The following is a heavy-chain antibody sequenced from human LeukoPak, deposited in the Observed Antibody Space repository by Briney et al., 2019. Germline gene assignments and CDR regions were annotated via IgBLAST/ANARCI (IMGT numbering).Heavy chain of an antibody. CDR2: LYGDVGST. D-gene: IGHD3-10*01. CDR3: ARGFGSGSSLPFDY. J-gene: IGHJ4*02. V-gene: IGHV3-74*01. CDR1: GFTFSSYW. Sequence: GGSLRLSCAASGFTFSSYWMHWVRQAPGKGLVWVSRLYGDVGSTSYADSVKGRFTISRDNAKNTLYLQMNSLRAGDTAVYYCARGFGSGSSLPFDYWGQGTLVTVSS.